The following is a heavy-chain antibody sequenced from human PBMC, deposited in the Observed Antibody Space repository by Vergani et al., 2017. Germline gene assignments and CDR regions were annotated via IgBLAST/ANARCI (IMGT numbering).Heavy chain of an antibody. V-gene: IGHV3-23*01. CDR3: AKDLSSFIEVVPASIDAFDI. CDR1: GFTFSDYG. CDR2: ISGSGDST. J-gene: IGHJ3*02. D-gene: IGHD2-2*01. Sequence: EVQLLESGGGLVKPGGSLRLSCAASGFTFSDYGMSWVRQAPGKGLEWVSGISGSGDSTYYADSVRGRFTISRDNSKNTLYLQVNTLSAEDTAAYYCAKDLSSFIEVVPASIDAFDIWGQGTMVTVSS.